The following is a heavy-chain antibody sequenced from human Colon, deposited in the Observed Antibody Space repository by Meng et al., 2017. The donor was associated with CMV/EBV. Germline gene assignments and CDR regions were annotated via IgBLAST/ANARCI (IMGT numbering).Heavy chain of an antibody. CDR3: ARNNWNYVDY. J-gene: IGHJ4*02. CDR1: GGSISSYY. CDR2: IYYSGST. D-gene: IGHD1-20*01. Sequence: SETLSLTCTVSGGSISSYYWSWIRQPPGKGLEWIGYIYYSGSTNYNPSLKSRVTISVDTSKNQFSLKLSSVTAADTAVYYCARNNWNYVDYWGQGTLVTVSS. V-gene: IGHV4-59*12.